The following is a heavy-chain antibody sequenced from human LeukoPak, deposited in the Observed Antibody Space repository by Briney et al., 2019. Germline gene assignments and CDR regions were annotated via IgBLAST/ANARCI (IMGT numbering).Heavy chain of an antibody. V-gene: IGHV4-59*08. CDR3: ARVPYSSSWPIDY. J-gene: IGHJ4*02. D-gene: IGHD6-13*01. Sequence: SETLSLTCTVSGGSISSYYWSWIRQPPGKGLEWIGYIYYSGSTNYNPSLKSRVTISVDTSKNQFSLKLSSVTAADTAVYYCARVPYSSSWPIDYWGQGTLVTVSS. CDR1: GGSISSYY. CDR2: IYYSGST.